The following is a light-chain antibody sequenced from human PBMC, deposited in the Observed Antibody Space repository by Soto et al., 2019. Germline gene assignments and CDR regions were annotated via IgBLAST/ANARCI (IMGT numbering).Light chain of an antibody. CDR3: QQYYGIPRT. J-gene: IGKJ1*01. CDR1: QSVLYSSNNKNY. Sequence: DIVMTQSPDSLAVSLGERATINCKSSQSVLYSSNNKNYLAWYQQKPGQPPKLLIYWASTRESGVPGRFSGSGSGTDFTLTISSLQAEDVAVYYCQQYYGIPRTFGQGTKVEIK. V-gene: IGKV4-1*01. CDR2: WAS.